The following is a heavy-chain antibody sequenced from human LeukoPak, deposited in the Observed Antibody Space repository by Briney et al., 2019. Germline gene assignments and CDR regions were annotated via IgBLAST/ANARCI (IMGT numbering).Heavy chain of an antibody. Sequence: GQSLRLSCAASGFTFHDHAMHWVRHATGKGLEWVAGINWWRGTIVYADSGEGRFTTPRDNAKNSLYLQMHSLRTEDTAVYLCPKDLLAPGFTGTLDFWGQGALGTVSS. V-gene: IGHV3-9*01. J-gene: IGHJ4*02. CDR2: INWWRGTI. CDR1: GFTFHDHA. D-gene: IGHD1-1*01. CDR3: PKDLLAPGFTGTLDF.